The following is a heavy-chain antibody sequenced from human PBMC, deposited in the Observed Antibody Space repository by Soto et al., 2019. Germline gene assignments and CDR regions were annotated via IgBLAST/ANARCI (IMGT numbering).Heavy chain of an antibody. CDR3: ARGSGPMIDFDY. CDR1: GYTFTSYY. V-gene: IGHV1-46*01. J-gene: IGHJ4*02. Sequence: ASVKVSCKASGYTFTSYYMHWVRQAPGQGLEWMGIINPSGGNTSYAQKFQGRVTITRDTSASTAYMELSSLRSEDTAVYYCARGSGPMIDFDYWGQGTLVTVSS. CDR2: INPSGGNT. D-gene: IGHD3-22*01.